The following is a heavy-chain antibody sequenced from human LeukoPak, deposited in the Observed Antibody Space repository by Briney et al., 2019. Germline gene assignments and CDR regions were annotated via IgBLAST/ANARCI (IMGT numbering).Heavy chain of an antibody. D-gene: IGHD3-10*01. CDR2: ISGSGGST. V-gene: IGHV3-23*01. Sequence: GGSLRLSCAASGFTFSSYAMSWVRQAPGKGLEWVSAISGSGGSTYYADSVKGRFTISRDNSKNTLYLQMNGLRAEDTAVYYCAKVWDRGIGSYWGQGTLVTVSS. CDR1: GFTFSSYA. CDR3: AKVWDRGIGSY. J-gene: IGHJ4*02.